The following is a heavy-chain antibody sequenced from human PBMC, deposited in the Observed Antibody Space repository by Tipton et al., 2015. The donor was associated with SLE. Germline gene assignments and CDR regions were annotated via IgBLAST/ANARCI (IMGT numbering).Heavy chain of an antibody. CDR3: ARASSGSDNWFDP. V-gene: IGHV3-9*01. CDR1: GFTFDDYA. J-gene: IGHJ5*02. CDR2: ISWNSGSI. Sequence: SLRLSCAASGFTFDDYAMHWVRQAPGKGLEWVSGISWNSGSIGYADSVKGRFTISRDNAKNSLYLQMNSLRAEDTALYYCARASSGSDNWFDPWGQGTLVTVSS. D-gene: IGHD3-3*01.